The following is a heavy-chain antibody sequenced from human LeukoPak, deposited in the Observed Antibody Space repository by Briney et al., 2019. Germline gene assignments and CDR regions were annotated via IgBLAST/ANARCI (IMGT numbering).Heavy chain of an antibody. CDR2: FDWDDDK. Sequence: SGPTLVNPTQTLTLTCTFSGFSLSTTGMCVSWIRQPPGKALEWLARFDWDDDKHYSTSLKTRLTISKDTSKNQVVLTMTNMGPADTATYYCARTRGQYYYDSSGYPFDYWGQGTLVTVSS. J-gene: IGHJ4*02. V-gene: IGHV2-70*11. CDR1: GFSLSTTGMC. CDR3: ARTRGQYYYDSSGYPFDY. D-gene: IGHD3-22*01.